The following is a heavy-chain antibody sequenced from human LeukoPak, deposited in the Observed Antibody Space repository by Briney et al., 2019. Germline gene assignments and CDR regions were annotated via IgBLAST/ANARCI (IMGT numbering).Heavy chain of an antibody. CDR3: ATPRGLLWFGELFY. V-gene: IGHV3-23*01. D-gene: IGHD3-10*01. Sequence: GGSLRLSCAVSGFVFSNYAMSWVRQGPGKGLEWVSAISANGGGTYYADSVKGRFTISRDNSKNTLYLQMNSLRAEDTAVYYCATPRGLLWFGELFYWGQGTLVTVSS. CDR2: ISANGGGT. CDR1: GFVFSNYA. J-gene: IGHJ4*02.